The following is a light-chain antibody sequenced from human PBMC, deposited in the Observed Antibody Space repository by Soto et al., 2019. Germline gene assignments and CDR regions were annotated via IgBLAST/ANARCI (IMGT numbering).Light chain of an antibody. CDR2: DAS. V-gene: IGKV1-13*02. CDR1: QGISSA. CDR3: QQFQSYALT. Sequence: AIQLTQSPSSLSASVGDRVTITCRASQGISSALAWYQHKPGRAPRLLIYDASSLQSGVSSRFSGSGSGTDFTLTISSLQPEDFATYYCQQFQSYALTFGGGTKLENK. J-gene: IGKJ4*01.